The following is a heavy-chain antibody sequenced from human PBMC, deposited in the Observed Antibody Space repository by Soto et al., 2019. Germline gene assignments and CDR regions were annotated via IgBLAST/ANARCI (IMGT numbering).Heavy chain of an antibody. D-gene: IGHD6-19*01. CDR3: AKIKSRTIALSGSFDY. CDR2: ISYDENNK. J-gene: IGHJ4*02. Sequence: QVQLVESGGGVVQPGRSLRLSCAASGFTFRSYGMNWVRQAPGKGLELVAVISYDENNKYYADSVKGRFTISRDNSKNTLYLQMKSLRAEDTAVYFCAKIKSRTIALSGSFDYWCQGTLVTVSS. CDR1: GFTFRSYG. V-gene: IGHV3-30*18.